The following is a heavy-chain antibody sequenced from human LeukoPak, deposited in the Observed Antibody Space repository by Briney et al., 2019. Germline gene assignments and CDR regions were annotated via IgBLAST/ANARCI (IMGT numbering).Heavy chain of an antibody. CDR1: GFTFSTYA. CDR3: ARYGDYMNDAFDI. CDR2: ISDSGANT. J-gene: IGHJ3*02. D-gene: IGHD4-17*01. V-gene: IGHV3-23*01. Sequence: GGSLRLSCAASGFTFSTYAMSWVRQAPGKGLEWVSTISDSGANTYYADSVRGRFTISRDNSKNTLYLQKNSLRAEDTAVYYCARYGDYMNDAFDIWGQGTMVTVSS.